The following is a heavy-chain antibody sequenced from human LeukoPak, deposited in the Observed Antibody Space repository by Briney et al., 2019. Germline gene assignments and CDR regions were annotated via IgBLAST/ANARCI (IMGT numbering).Heavy chain of an antibody. Sequence: SETVSLTCTVSGNSFGDYYWSWIRQPAGKGLEWIGRIYTSGSTTYNPSLKSRVTISVDTSKNQFFLKLSSVTAADTAVYYCARDLRPRHCTTNCYTFDYWGQGTLVTVSS. D-gene: IGHD2-8*01. CDR2: IYTSGST. J-gene: IGHJ4*02. V-gene: IGHV4-4*07. CDR1: GNSFGDYY. CDR3: ARDLRPRHCTTNCYTFDY.